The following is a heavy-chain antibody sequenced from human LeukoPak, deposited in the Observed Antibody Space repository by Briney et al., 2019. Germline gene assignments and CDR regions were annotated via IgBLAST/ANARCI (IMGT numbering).Heavy chain of an antibody. V-gene: IGHV3-48*03. CDR2: ISSSGSTI. CDR1: GFTFSSYE. J-gene: IGHJ4*02. Sequence: PGGSLRLSCAASGFTFSSYEMNWVRQAPGKGLEWVSYISSSGSTIYYADSVKGRFTISRDNAKNSLYLQTNSLRAEDTAVYYCARFFMLRYFDWLPYFDYCGQGTLVTVSS. D-gene: IGHD3-9*01. CDR3: ARFFMLRYFDWLPYFDY.